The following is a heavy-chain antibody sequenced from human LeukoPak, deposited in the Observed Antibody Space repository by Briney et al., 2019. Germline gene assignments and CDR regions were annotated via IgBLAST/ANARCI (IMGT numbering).Heavy chain of an antibody. D-gene: IGHD5-12*01. CDR2: IYYSGTT. V-gene: IGHV4-59*11. Sequence: SETLSLTRTVSGGSISPLYWGWIRQPPGKGLEFIGYIYYSGTTNYNPSLRSRVTLSVDTSKNQFSLKLSSVTAADTAVYYCARGWLRFPWYFDLWGRGTLVTVSS. CDR3: ARGWLRFPWYFDL. J-gene: IGHJ2*01. CDR1: GGSISPLY.